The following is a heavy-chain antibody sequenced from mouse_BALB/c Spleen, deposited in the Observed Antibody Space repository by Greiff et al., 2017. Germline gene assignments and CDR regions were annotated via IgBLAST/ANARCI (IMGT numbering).Heavy chain of an antibody. D-gene: IGHD3-2*01. Sequence: QVQLKQSGPGLVAPSQSLSITCTVSGFSLTSYGVHWVRQPPGKGLEWLGVIWAGGSTNYNSALMSRLSISKDNSKSQVFLKMNSLQTDDTAMYYCARGGKTARATSSAMDYWGQGTSVTVSS. CDR2: IWAGGST. J-gene: IGHJ4*01. CDR3: ARGGKTARATSSAMDY. CDR1: GFSLTSYG. V-gene: IGHV2-9*02.